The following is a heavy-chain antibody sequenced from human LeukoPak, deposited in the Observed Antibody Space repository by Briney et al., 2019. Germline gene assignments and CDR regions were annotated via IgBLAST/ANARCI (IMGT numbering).Heavy chain of an antibody. Sequence: PGGSLRLPCAASGFTFSSYAMSWVRQAPGKGLEWVSAVSGSGGTTYYADSVKGRFTISRDNSENTLYLQMNSLRAEDTAVYYCATRSISMVRGAPFDYWGQGTLVTVSS. CDR2: VSGSGGTT. J-gene: IGHJ4*02. CDR3: ATRSISMVRGAPFDY. CDR1: GFTFSSYA. V-gene: IGHV3-23*01. D-gene: IGHD3-10*01.